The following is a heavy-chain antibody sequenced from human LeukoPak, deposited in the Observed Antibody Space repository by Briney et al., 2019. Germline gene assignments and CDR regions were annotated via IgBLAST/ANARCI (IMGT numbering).Heavy chain of an antibody. V-gene: IGHV4-34*01. Sequence: PSETLSLTCTVSGGSISSYYWSWIRQPPGKGLEWIWEINHSGSTNYNPSLKSRVTISVDTSKNQFSLKLSSVTAADTAVYYCARDRSGSYYVRFDYWGQGTLVTVSS. CDR1: GGSISSYY. J-gene: IGHJ4*02. CDR2: INHSGST. D-gene: IGHD1-26*01. CDR3: ARDRSGSYYVRFDY.